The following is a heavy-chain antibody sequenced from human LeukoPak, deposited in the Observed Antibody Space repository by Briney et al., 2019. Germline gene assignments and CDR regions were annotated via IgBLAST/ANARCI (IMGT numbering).Heavy chain of an antibody. J-gene: IGHJ6*03. V-gene: IGHV3-49*03. CDR1: GFTFGDYA. D-gene: IGHD3-9*01. CDR3: TRDSAILRYFDWLGAGGYYYYMDV. Sequence: GGSLRLSCTASGFTFGDYAMSWFRQAPGKGLEWVGFIRSKAYGGTTEYAASVKGRFTISRDDSKSIAYLQMGSLKTEDTAVYYCTRDSAILRYFDWLGAGGYYYYMDVWGKGTTVTISS. CDR2: IRSKAYGGTT.